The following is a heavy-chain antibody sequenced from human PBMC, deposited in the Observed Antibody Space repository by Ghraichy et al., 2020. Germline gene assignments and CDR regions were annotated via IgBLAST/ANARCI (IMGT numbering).Heavy chain of an antibody. V-gene: IGHV4-59*01. D-gene: IGHD6-6*01. CDR3: ARGLQYGSSNHWFDP. Sequence: SETLSLTCTVSGDSISTYYWSWIRQPPGKELEWIGYIYYSGSTNYNPSFKSRVTMSVDMSKNQFSLKLRSMTAADTAVYYCARGLQYGSSNHWFDPWGRGTLVTVSS. CDR2: IYYSGST. J-gene: IGHJ5*02. CDR1: GDSISTYY.